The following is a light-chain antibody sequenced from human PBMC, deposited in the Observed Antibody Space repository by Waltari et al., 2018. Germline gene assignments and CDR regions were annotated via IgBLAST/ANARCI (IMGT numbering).Light chain of an antibody. J-gene: IGLJ2*01. V-gene: IGLV2-14*01. Sequence: QSALTQPASVSGSPGQSITISCTGTSGDVGCENYVPWYQQHPGNAPKLMIYDVSNRPAGVSNRFSASKSGNTSSLTISGLQAEDEGDYYCSSYASVSSLVFGGGTRLTVL. CDR1: SGDVGCENY. CDR3: SSYASVSSLV. CDR2: DVS.